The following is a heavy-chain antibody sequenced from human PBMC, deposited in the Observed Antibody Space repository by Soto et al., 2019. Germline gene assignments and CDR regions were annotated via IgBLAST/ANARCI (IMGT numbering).Heavy chain of an antibody. CDR3: QGESVYSSSSLRYYYYGMDV. D-gene: IGHD6-6*01. J-gene: IGHJ6*02. Sequence: QVQLVESGGGVVQPGRSLRLSCAASGFTFSSYAMHWVRQAPGKGLEWVAVISYDGSNKYYADSVKGRFTISRDNSKNTRYLQMNSLRAEDTAVYYCQGESVYSSSSLRYYYYGMDVLGQGTTVTVSS. V-gene: IGHV3-30-3*01. CDR2: ISYDGSNK. CDR1: GFTFSSYA.